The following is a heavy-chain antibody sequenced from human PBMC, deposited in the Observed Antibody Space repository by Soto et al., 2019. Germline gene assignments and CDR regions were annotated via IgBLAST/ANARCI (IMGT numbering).Heavy chain of an antibody. CDR1: GGSMRNYY. CDR3: TSYYSTSSSPEY. CDR2: VYHSGST. Sequence: SETLSLTCSVSGGSMRNYYWNWIRQPPGRGLEWIGYVYHSGSTNYNPSLKSRVSMSVDVSRNHFSLTLHSVTAADTAVYFCTSYYSTSSSPEYWGQGTLVTAPQ. V-gene: IGHV4-59*01. J-gene: IGHJ4*02. D-gene: IGHD6-6*01.